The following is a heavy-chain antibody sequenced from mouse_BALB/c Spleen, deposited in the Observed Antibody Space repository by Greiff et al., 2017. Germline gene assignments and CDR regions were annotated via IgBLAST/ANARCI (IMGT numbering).Heavy chain of an antibody. V-gene: IGHV5-17*02. CDR2: ISSGSSTI. Sequence: EVMLVESGGGLVQPGGSRKLSCAASGFTFSSFGMHWVRQAPEKGLEWVAYISSGSSTIYYADTVKGRFTISRDNPKNTLFLQMTSLRSEDTAMYYCARGVAMDYWGQGTSVTVSS. J-gene: IGHJ4*01. CDR3: ARGVAMDY. CDR1: GFTFSSFG.